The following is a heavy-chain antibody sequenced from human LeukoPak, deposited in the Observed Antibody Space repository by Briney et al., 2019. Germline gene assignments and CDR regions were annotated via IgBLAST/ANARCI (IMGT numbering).Heavy chain of an antibody. D-gene: IGHD1-26*01. J-gene: IGHJ4*02. V-gene: IGHV4-31*03. CDR1: GGSISSVGYY. Sequence: PPETLSLTCTVSGGSISSVGYYWSWIRQHPGKGLEWIGYIYYSGGTYYNPSLKSRVTISVDTSNSQFSLRLSSVTAADTAVYYCARDLGPTTGYFDYWGQGILVTVSS. CDR2: IYYSGGT. CDR3: ARDLGPTTGYFDY.